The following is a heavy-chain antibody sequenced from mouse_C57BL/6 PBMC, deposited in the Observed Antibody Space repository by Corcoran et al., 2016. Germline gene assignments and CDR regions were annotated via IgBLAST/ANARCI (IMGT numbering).Heavy chain of an antibody. J-gene: IGHJ2*01. CDR1: GYTFTDYY. D-gene: IGHD3-2*02. CDR3: ARRGRDSSGYLDY. V-gene: IGHV1-76*01. Sequence: QVQLKQSGAELVRPGASVKLSCKASGYTFTDYYINWVKQRPGQGLEWIARIYPGSGNTYYNEKFKGKATLTAEKSSSTAYMQLSSLTSEDSAVYFCARRGRDSSGYLDYWGQGTTLTVSS. CDR2: IYPGSGNT.